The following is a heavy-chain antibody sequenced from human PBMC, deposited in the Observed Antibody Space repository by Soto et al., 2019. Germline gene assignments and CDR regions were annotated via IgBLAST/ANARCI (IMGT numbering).Heavy chain of an antibody. CDR2: IDPSDSYT. Sequence: GESLKISCKGSGYIFTNYWISWVRQTPGKGLEWMGRIDPSDSYTNYSPSFQGHVTISADKSISTAYLQWSSLKASDTGMYYCARPAVAGTNYYFDLWGRVTLFTVSS. CDR1: GYIFTNYW. CDR3: ARPAVAGTNYYFDL. V-gene: IGHV5-10-1*01. J-gene: IGHJ2*01. D-gene: IGHD6-19*01.